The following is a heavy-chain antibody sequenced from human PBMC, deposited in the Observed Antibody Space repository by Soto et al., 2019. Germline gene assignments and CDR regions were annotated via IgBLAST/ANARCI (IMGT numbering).Heavy chain of an antibody. Sequence: QVQLVESGGGVVQPGRSLRLSCAASGFTFSSYGMHWVRQAPGKGLEWVAVISYDGSNKYYADSVKGRFTISRDNSKNTLYLQMNSLRAEDTAVYYCAKDGYYDFWSGYYSSYYYYYGMDVWGQGTTVTVSS. V-gene: IGHV3-30*18. CDR3: AKDGYYDFWSGYYSSYYYYYGMDV. CDR2: ISYDGSNK. J-gene: IGHJ6*02. D-gene: IGHD3-3*01. CDR1: GFTFSSYG.